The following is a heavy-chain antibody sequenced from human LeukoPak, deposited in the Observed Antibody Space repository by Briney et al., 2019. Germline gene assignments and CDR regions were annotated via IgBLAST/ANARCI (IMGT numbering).Heavy chain of an antibody. D-gene: IGHD3-22*01. V-gene: IGHV3-30-3*01. CDR1: GFTLSRFD. J-gene: IGHJ3*01. CDR3: ARDYDYHNSNAYYDAFDV. CDR2: ISNDGGKK. Sequence: PGGSLRLSCAASGFTLSRFDMHWVRQAPDKGLEWVALISNDGGKKYYADSVKDRFTISRDSSKNTLYLQMNSLRPEDTAVYFCARDYDYHNSNAYYDAFDVWGQGTKATVSS.